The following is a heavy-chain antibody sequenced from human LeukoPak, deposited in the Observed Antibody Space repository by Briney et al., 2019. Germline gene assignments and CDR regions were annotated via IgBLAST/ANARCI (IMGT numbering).Heavy chain of an antibody. CDR2: IYYSGST. CDR3: ARDVGSLSGSEVAFDI. D-gene: IGHD1-26*01. CDR1: GVTISSYY. V-gene: IGHV4-59*01. J-gene: IGHJ3*02. Sequence: SETLSLTCTVSGVTISSYYWSWIRQPPGKGREWIGYIYYSGSTNYNPSLKSRVTISVDTSKNQFSLKLSSVTAADTAVYYGARDVGSLSGSEVAFDIWGQGTMVTVSS.